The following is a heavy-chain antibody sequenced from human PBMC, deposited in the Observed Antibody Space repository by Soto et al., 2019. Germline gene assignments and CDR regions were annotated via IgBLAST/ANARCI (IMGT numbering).Heavy chain of an antibody. CDR2: VYYRGRS. J-gene: IGHJ4*02. CDR1: GGSVSNSNYY. D-gene: IGHD2-8*01. Sequence: SETLSLTCTVSGGSVSNSNYYWGWIRQSPGKGLEWIGSVYYRGRSYSKSSVKSRVTISVDTSKNQFSLNLNSVTASDTAVYYCVSQRTSVLTQAYFDYWGPGALVTVSS. CDR3: VSQRTSVLTQAYFDY. V-gene: IGHV4-39*01.